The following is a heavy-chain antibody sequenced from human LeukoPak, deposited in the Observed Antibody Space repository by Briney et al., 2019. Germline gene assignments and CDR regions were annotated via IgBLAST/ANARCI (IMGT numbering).Heavy chain of an antibody. D-gene: IGHD6-13*01. J-gene: IGHJ4*02. CDR3: ARDEAAGLGSFDY. CDR1: GGSISSGDYY. Sequence: PSETLSLTCTVSGGSISSGDYYWSWIRQPPGKGLEWIGYIYYSGSTYYNPSLKSQVTISVDTSKNQFSLKLSSVTAADTAVYYCARDEAAGLGSFDYWGQGTLVTVSS. V-gene: IGHV4-30-4*08. CDR2: IYYSGST.